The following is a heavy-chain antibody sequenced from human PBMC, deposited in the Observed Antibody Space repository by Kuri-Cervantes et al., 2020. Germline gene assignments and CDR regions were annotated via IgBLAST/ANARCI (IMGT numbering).Heavy chain of an antibody. V-gene: IGHV4-59*01. CDR2: IYYSGST. J-gene: IGHJ5*02. CDR3: ERDILEGFSSANWFDP. CDR1: GGSISSYY. Sequence: ESLKISCTVSGGSISSYYWSWIRQPPGKGLEWIGYIYYSGSTNYNPALMRRVTISIDTSKNQFSLKLSSVTAADTAVYYCERDILEGFSSANWFDPWGQGTLVTVSS. D-gene: IGHD3-3*01.